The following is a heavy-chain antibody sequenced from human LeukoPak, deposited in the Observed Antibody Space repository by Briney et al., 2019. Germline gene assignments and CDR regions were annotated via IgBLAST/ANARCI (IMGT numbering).Heavy chain of an antibody. CDR3: WFSIAVAGLEGIDY. Sequence: GGSLRLSCSASGFTFSAYAMHWVRQAPGKGLEYVSAISSNGGSTYYADSVKGRFTISRDNSRNTLYLRMSSLRVEDTAVYYCWFSIAVAGLEGIDYWGQGTLVTVSS. CDR2: ISSNGGST. J-gene: IGHJ4*02. V-gene: IGHV3-64D*06. D-gene: IGHD6-19*01. CDR1: GFTFSAYA.